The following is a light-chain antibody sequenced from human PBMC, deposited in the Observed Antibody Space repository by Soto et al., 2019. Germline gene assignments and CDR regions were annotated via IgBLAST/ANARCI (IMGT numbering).Light chain of an antibody. Sequence: EIVMTQSPATLSVSPGERATLSCRASQSVGSNLAWYQQKPGQAPRLRIYGASTRATGIPARFSGSASGTGLTLAISSVQSDDFAVYYCQQYNNWAPVCLTFGGGTKVEIK. J-gene: IGKJ4*01. CDR1: QSVGSN. CDR3: QQYNNWAPVCLT. V-gene: IGKV3-15*01. CDR2: GAS.